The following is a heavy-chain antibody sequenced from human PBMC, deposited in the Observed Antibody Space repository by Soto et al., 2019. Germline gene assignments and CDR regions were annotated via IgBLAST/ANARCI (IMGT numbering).Heavy chain of an antibody. V-gene: IGHV3-33*01. Sequence: PGGSLRLSCAASGFSFSLYGMQWVRQAPGKGLEWVAVIWYDGSNKYYADSVKGRFTISRDNSKNTLYLQMNSLRAEDTAVYYCARWSRDSSGYLFPFGDAFDIWGQGRMVTVSS. CDR2: IWYDGSNK. CDR1: GFSFSLYG. CDR3: ARWSRDSSGYLFPFGDAFDI. D-gene: IGHD3-22*01. J-gene: IGHJ3*02.